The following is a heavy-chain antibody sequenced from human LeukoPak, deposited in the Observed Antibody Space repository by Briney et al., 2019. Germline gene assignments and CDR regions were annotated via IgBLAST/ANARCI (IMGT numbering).Heavy chain of an antibody. J-gene: IGHJ6*03. CDR1: GVSISSYY. V-gene: IGHV4-59*01. CDR3: ARVLSYESYYYYYMDV. CDR2: IYYSGST. Sequence: PSETLSLTCTVSGVSISSYYWSWLRQPPGKGLEWIGYIYYSGSTNYNPSLKSRVTISVDTSKNQFSLKLSSVTAADTAVYYCARVLSYESYYYYYMDVWGKGTTVTISS. D-gene: IGHD3-16*01.